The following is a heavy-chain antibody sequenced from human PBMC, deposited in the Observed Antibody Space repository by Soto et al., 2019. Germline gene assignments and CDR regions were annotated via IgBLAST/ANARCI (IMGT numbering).Heavy chain of an antibody. J-gene: IGHJ6*02. CDR1: GGSISSYY. V-gene: IGHV4-59*12. CDR2: IYYSGST. CDR3: ARDRAVVVPAAMPGDYYYYYGMDV. D-gene: IGHD2-2*01. Sequence: SETLSLTCTVSGGSISSYYWSWIRQPPGKGLEWIGYIYYSGSTNYNPSLKSRVTISVDTSKNQFSLKLSSVTAADTAVYYCARDRAVVVPAAMPGDYYYYYGMDVWGQGTTVTVSS.